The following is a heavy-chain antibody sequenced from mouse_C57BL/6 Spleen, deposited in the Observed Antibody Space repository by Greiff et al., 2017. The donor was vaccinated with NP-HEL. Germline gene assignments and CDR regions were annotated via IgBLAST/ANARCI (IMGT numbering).Heavy chain of an antibody. CDR1: GYTFTSYW. V-gene: IGHV1-69*01. J-gene: IGHJ1*03. Sequence: QVQLQQPGAELVMPGASVKLSCKASGYTFTSYWMHWVKQRPGQGLEWIGEIDPSDSYTNYNQKFKGKSTLTVDKSSSTAYMQLRSLTSEDSAVYYCARGGGNWYFDVWGTGTTVTVSS. CDR2: IDPSDSYT. CDR3: ARGGGNWYFDV.